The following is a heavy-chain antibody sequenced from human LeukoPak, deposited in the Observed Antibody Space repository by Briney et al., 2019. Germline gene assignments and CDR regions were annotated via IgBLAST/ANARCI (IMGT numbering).Heavy chain of an antibody. V-gene: IGHV4-31*03. Sequence: SQTLSLTCTVSGGSISSGGYYWSWIRQHPGKGLEWIGYIYYSGSTYYNPSLKSRVTISADTSKNQFSLKLSSVTAADTAVYYCARGGGFWSGYYPHDYWGQGTLVTVSS. CDR3: ARGGGFWSGYYPHDY. J-gene: IGHJ4*02. CDR1: GGSISSGGYY. D-gene: IGHD3-3*01. CDR2: IYYSGST.